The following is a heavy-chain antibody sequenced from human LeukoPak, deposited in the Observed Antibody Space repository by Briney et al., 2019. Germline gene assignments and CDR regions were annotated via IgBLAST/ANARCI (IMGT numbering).Heavy chain of an antibody. CDR1: GFTFSSYS. J-gene: IGHJ4*02. D-gene: IGHD2-2*01. CDR3: ARDWGYCSSFSCHQIDY. Sequence: SGGSLRLSCAASGFTFSSYSMNWVRQAPGKGLEWVSSISSSSSYIYYADSVKGRFTISRDNAKNSLYLQMNSLRAEDTAVYYCARDWGYCSSFSCHQIDYWGQGTLVTVSP. V-gene: IGHV3-21*04. CDR2: ISSSSSYI.